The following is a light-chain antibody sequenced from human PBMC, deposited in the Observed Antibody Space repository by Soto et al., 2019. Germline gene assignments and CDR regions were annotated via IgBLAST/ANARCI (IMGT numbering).Light chain of an antibody. Sequence: DIQMTQSPSSLSASVGDRVTITCRASQGISTYLVWYQQKPGTVPKLLIFAASTLQSGVPSRFSGSGSGTDFTLTISALQPEDVATYDCQSYNDAPWTSGQGTKVEVK. CDR1: QGISTY. CDR3: QSYNDAPWT. CDR2: AAS. V-gene: IGKV1-27*01. J-gene: IGKJ1*01.